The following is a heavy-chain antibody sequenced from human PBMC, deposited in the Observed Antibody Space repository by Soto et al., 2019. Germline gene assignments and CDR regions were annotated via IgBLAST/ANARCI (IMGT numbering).Heavy chain of an antibody. D-gene: IGHD3-22*01. Sequence: GGSLRLSCAASGFTFSSYGMHWVRQAPGKGLEWVSHIGGARSTAIYYADSVKGRFTISRDNAENSLYLQMSSLRDEDTAVYYCARDFGYEDVWGQGTPVPVSS. CDR1: GFTFSSYG. V-gene: IGHV3-48*02. CDR3: ARDFGYEDV. CDR2: IGGARSTAI. J-gene: IGHJ6*02.